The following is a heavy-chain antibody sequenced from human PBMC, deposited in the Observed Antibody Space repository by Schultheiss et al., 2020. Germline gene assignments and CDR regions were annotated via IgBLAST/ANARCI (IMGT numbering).Heavy chain of an antibody. CDR1: GGSISSSNW. J-gene: IGHJ5*02. CDR2: IYHSGST. Sequence: SETLSITCAVSGGSISSSNWWSWVRQPPGKGLEWIGEIYHSGSTNYNPSLKSRVTISVDTSKNQFSLKLSSVTAADTAVYYCARVVVVAATPGWFDPWGQGTLVTVSS. CDR3: ARVVVVAATPGWFDP. D-gene: IGHD2-15*01. V-gene: IGHV4-4*02.